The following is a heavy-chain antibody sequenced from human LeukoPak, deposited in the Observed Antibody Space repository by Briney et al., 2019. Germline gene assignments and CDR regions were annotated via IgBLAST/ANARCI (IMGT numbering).Heavy chain of an antibody. CDR1: GGSISSGGYS. Sequence: PLETLSLTCAVSGGSISSGGYSWSWIRQPPGKGLEWIGYIYHSGSTYYNPSLKSRVTISVDRSKNQFSLKLSSVTAADTAVYYCARAPQWELDAWFDPWGQGTLVTVSS. V-gene: IGHV4-30-2*01. D-gene: IGHD1-26*01. CDR3: ARAPQWELDAWFDP. CDR2: IYHSGST. J-gene: IGHJ5*02.